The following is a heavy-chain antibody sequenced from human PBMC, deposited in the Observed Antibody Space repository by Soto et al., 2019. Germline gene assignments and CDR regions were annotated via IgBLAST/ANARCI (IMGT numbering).Heavy chain of an antibody. CDR3: ARGGGNDTYYFDY. CDR2: INHSGST. V-gene: IGHV4-34*01. CDR1: GGSFSGYY. Sequence: QVQLQQWGAGLLKPSETLSLTCAVYGGSFSGYYWSWIRQPPGKGLEWIGEINHSGSTNYNPSLMSRVTISVDTSKNQFSLKLSSVTAADTAVYYCARGGGNDTYYFDYWGQGTLVTVSS. D-gene: IGHD3-9*01. J-gene: IGHJ4*02.